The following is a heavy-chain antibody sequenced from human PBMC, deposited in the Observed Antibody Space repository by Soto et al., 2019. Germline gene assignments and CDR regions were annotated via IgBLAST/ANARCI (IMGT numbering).Heavy chain of an antibody. CDR1: GGSISSYY. J-gene: IGHJ4*02. Sequence: QVQLQESGPGLVKPSETLSLTCTVSGGSISSYYWSWIRQPPGKGLEWIGYIYYSGSTNYNPSLTSRITLSVAPSTNPFFLKPSSLAAADTAVYYCARGDYYGELAYWGQGTLVTVSS. V-gene: IGHV4-59*01. D-gene: IGHD3-22*01. CDR3: ARGDYYGELAY. CDR2: IYYSGST.